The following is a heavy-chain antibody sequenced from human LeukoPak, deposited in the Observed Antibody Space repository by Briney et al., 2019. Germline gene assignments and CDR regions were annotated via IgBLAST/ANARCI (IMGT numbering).Heavy chain of an antibody. Sequence: ASVKVSCKASGGTFSSYAISWVRQAPGQGLEWMGGIIPIFGTANYAQKFQGRVTITADESTSTAYMELSSLRSEDTAVYYCARGYYGSGSYYNRPFYYMDVWGKGTTVTVSS. V-gene: IGHV1-69*13. D-gene: IGHD3-10*01. J-gene: IGHJ6*03. CDR2: IIPIFGTA. CDR1: GGTFSSYA. CDR3: ARGYYGSGSYYNRPFYYMDV.